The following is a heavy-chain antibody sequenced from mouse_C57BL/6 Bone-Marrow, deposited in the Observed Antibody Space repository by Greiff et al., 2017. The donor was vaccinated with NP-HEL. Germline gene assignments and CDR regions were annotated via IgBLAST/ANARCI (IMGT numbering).Heavy chain of an antibody. CDR2: IDPSDSYT. D-gene: IGHD2-4*01. J-gene: IGHJ2*01. Sequence: QPGAALVTPWASVPLSCPASCYPFPRYWMQWVKPRPGQGLEWIGEIDPSDSYTNYNPKFKGKATLTVDPSSSTAYMQLSSLTSEDSAVYYCAVYYDYDGDYWGQGTTLTVSS. CDR1: CYPFPRYW. CDR3: AVYYDYDGDY. V-gene: IGHV1-50*01.